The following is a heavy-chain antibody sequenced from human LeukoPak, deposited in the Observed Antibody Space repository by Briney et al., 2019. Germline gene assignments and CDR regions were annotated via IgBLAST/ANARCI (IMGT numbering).Heavy chain of an antibody. D-gene: IGHD6-19*01. CDR2: INPNSGGT. CDR1: GYTFTSYA. J-gene: IGHJ6*02. V-gene: IGHV1-2*02. CDR3: ARKIAVAALYYYYGMDV. Sequence: ASVKVSCKASGYTFTSYAITGVRQAPGQGLEWMGWINPNSGGTNYAQKFQGRVTMTRDTSISTAYMELSRLRSDDTAVYYCARKIAVAALYYYYGMDVWGQGTTVTVSS.